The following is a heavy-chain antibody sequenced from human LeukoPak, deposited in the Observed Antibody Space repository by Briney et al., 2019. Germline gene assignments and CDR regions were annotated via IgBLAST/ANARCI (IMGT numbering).Heavy chain of an antibody. J-gene: IGHJ3*02. CDR2: ISSDGWST. D-gene: IGHD5-24*01. V-gene: IGHV3-74*01. CDR1: GFIFSSHW. Sequence: GGSLRLSCAASGFIFSSHWMHWVRQAPGKGLVWVSRISSDGWSTSYADSVKGRFTASRDNAENTLYLQMNSLRAEDTAVYYCAREQYASDDALDIWGQGSMVTVSS. CDR3: AREQYASDDALDI.